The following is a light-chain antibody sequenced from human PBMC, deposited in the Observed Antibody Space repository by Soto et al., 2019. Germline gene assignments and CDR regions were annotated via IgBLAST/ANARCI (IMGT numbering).Light chain of an antibody. J-gene: IGLJ1*01. CDR1: SSDVGAYNY. Sequence: QSALTQPASVSGSHGQSITISCTGTSSDVGAYNYVSWYQQHPGKAPKVLIYDVSNRPSGVSNRFSGSKSGNTASLTISGLQAEDEADYYCNSYTGSNTLYVFGTGTKLTVL. CDR2: DVS. V-gene: IGLV2-14*01. CDR3: NSYTGSNTLYV.